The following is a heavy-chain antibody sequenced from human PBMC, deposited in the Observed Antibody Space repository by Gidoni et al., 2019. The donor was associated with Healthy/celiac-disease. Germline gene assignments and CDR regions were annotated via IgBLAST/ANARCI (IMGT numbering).Heavy chain of an antibody. J-gene: IGHJ6*02. V-gene: IGHV3-21*01. CDR1: RFTFSCYS. CDR3: AKDNIFGGAEYYGMDV. Sequence: EVRLVDSVWGRLDPAWSLRLSCAASRFTFSCYSMNWVRQAPGKGLEWVSSISSSSSNTYYADSVKGRFTISRDNAKNSLYLQMNSLRAEDTAVYYCAKDNIFGGAEYYGMDVWGQGTTVTVSS. CDR2: ISSSSSNT. D-gene: IGHD3-3*02.